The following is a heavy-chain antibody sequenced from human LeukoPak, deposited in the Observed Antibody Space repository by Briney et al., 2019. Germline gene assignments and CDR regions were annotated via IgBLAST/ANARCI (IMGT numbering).Heavy chain of an antibody. V-gene: IGHV3-20*04. D-gene: IGHD2-21*01. CDR1: GFTFDDYG. CDR3: ARAFKYSMSGYYFDY. J-gene: IGHJ4*02. Sequence: GGSLRLSCAASGFTFDDYGMSCVRQAPGKGLEWVSCINWNGGSTGYADSVKGRFTISRDNAKKSLYLQMNSLRAEDTALYYCARAFKYSMSGYYFDYWGQGTLVTVSS. CDR2: INWNGGST.